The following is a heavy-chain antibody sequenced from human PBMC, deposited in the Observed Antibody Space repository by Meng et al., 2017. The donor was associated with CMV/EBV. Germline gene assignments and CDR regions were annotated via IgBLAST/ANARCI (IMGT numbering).Heavy chain of an antibody. J-gene: IGHJ6*02. CDR2: IKQDGSEK. CDR1: GFTFSSYW. Sequence: GESLKISCAASGFTFSSYWMSWVRQAPGKGLVWVANIKQDGSEKYYVDSVKGRFTISRDNAKNSLYLQMNSLRAEDTAVYYCARLGELLWFGEPLLGMDVWGQGTTVTVYS. D-gene: IGHD3-10*01. V-gene: IGHV3-7*01. CDR3: ARLGELLWFGEPLLGMDV.